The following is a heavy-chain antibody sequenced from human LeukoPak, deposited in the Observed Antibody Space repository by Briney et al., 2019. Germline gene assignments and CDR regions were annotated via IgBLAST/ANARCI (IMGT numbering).Heavy chain of an antibody. CDR3: ARVQGGGYRTADY. V-gene: IGHV3-21*01. CDR1: GFTFRGYS. CDR2: ISSSTNYI. D-gene: IGHD6-19*01. Sequence: GGSLRLSCAVSGFTFRGYSMNWVRQAPGKGLEWVSFISSSTNYIYYADSVKGRFTISRDNAKNSLYLQMNSLRAEDTAVYYCARVQGGGYRTADYWGQGTLVTVSS. J-gene: IGHJ4*02.